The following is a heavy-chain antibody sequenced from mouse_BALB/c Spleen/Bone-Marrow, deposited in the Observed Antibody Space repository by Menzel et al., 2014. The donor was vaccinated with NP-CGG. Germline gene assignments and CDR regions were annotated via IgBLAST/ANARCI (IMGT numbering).Heavy chain of an antibody. D-gene: IGHD2-14*01. CDR3: ARRYDASYALDY. CDR1: GFSLTNYG. Sequence: VQLQQSGPGLVQPSQSLSITCTVSGFSLTNYGVHWVRPSPGKGLEWLGVIWTGGSTDYNAAFISRLSISKDNSKSQVFFKMNSLQANDTAIYYCARRYDASYALDYWGQGTSVTVSS. J-gene: IGHJ4*01. V-gene: IGHV2-2*02. CDR2: IWTGGST.